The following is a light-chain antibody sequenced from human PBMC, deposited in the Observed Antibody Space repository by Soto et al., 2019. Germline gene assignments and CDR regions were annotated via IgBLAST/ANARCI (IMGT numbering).Light chain of an antibody. CDR1: QSVSSY. CDR3: KQYKDWPLT. Sequence: EIVLPQSPATLSLSPGERATLSCRASQSVSSYLLWYQQKPGQTHRLLIYDAYNRATSIQARFSGSGSGTEFTLTIRSLQSEDFAVYYCKQYKDWPLTFGGGTKVDIK. J-gene: IGKJ4*01. V-gene: IGKV3-11*01. CDR2: DAY.